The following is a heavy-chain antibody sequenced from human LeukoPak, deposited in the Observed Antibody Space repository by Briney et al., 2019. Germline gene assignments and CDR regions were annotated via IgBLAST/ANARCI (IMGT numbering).Heavy chain of an antibody. CDR3: AKQGGYTVTTAWFDP. D-gene: IGHD4-17*01. CDR1: GFTFSSYA. J-gene: IGHJ5*02. V-gene: IGHV3-23*01. CDR2: ISGSGGST. Sequence: GGSLRLSCAASGFTFSSYAMSWVRQAPGKGLEWVSAISGSGGSTYYADSVKGRFTISRDNSKNTLYLQMNSLRAEDTAVYYCAKQGGYTVTTAWFDPWGQGTLVTVSS.